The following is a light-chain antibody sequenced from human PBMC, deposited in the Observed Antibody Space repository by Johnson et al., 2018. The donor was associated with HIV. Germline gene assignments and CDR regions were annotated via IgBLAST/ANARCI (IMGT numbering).Light chain of an antibody. CDR2: DNN. V-gene: IGLV1-51*01. CDR3: GTWDSSLSAMG. CDR1: SSNVGSSF. Sequence: QSALTQPPSVSAAPGQTVTISCSGSSSNVGSSFVSWYRQVPGTAPKLLIYDNNKRPSGIPGRFSGSKSGTSATLAITALQTGDEADYYCGTWDSSLSAMGLGTGTKVTVL. J-gene: IGLJ1*01.